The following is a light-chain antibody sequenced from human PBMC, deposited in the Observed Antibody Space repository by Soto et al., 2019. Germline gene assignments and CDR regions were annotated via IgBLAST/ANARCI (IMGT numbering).Light chain of an antibody. CDR1: SSDVGTFRY. J-gene: IGLJ2*01. Sequence: QSVLTQPASVSGSPGQSITISCTGTSSDVGTFRYVSWYQQHPGKGPKLIIYDVTYRPSGISSRFSGAKSGDTASLTISGLQADDEAHYYCSSYTITNTLVFGGGTKLTVL. CDR3: SSYTITNTLV. V-gene: IGLV2-14*03. CDR2: DVT.